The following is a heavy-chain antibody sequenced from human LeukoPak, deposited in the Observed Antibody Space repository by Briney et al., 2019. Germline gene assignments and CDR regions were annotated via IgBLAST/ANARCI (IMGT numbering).Heavy chain of an antibody. Sequence: SVKVPCKASGGTFSSYAISWVRQAPGQGLEWMGGIIPIFGTANYAQKFQGRVTITADESTSTAYMELSSLRSEDTAVYYCARGATILVPHFDYWGQGTLVTVSS. V-gene: IGHV1-69*13. CDR1: GGTFSSYA. CDR2: IIPIFGTA. CDR3: ARGATILVPHFDY. D-gene: IGHD2-8*01. J-gene: IGHJ4*02.